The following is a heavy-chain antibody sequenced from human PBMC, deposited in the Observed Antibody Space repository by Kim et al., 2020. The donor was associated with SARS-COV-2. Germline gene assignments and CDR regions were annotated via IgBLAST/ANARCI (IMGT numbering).Heavy chain of an antibody. Sequence: YYADSVKGRLTISRDNSKNTLYLQMNSLRAEDTAVYYCAVGGYYYYGMDVWGQGTTVTVSS. CDR3: AVGGYYYYGMDV. J-gene: IGHJ6*02. V-gene: IGHV3-23*01.